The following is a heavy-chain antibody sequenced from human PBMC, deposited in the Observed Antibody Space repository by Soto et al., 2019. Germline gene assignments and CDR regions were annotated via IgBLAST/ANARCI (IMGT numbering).Heavy chain of an antibody. Sequence: QMQLLQSGAEVKKTGSSVKISCKTSGWIFTFKYLHWVRQAPGQGLEWLGWITPYNGNVKYAQHFQDRISLTRDNSLTPLFLELRNLRSEDTGLYYCARSATSGDQHFIDSWSQGTLVTVSS. CDR3: ARSATSGDQHFIDS. V-gene: IGHV1-45*02. D-gene: IGHD7-27*01. CDR2: ITPYNGNV. CDR1: GWIFTFKY. J-gene: IGHJ4*02.